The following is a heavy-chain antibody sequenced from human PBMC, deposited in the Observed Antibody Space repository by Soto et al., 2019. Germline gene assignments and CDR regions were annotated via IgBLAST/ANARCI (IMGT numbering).Heavy chain of an antibody. CDR2: IYYSGST. J-gene: IGHJ5*02. Sequence: TLSLTCTVSGGSISSGGYYWSWIRQHPGKGLEWIGYIYYSGSTYYNPSLKSRVTISVDTSKNQFSLKLSSVTAADTAVYYCARDHGSSSWYATNWFDPWGQGTLVTVS. CDR1: GGSISSGGYY. V-gene: IGHV4-31*03. CDR3: ARDHGSSSWYATNWFDP. D-gene: IGHD6-13*01.